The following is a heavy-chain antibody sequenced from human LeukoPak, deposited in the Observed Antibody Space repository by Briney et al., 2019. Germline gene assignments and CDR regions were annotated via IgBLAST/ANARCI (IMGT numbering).Heavy chain of an antibody. J-gene: IGHJ4*02. CDR2: ISSSSSYI. CDR3: ATIVADIYYFDY. Sequence: GGSLRLSCAASGFTFSSYSMNWVRQAPGKGLEWVSSISSSSSYIYYADSVEGRFTISRDNAKNSLYLQMNSLRAEDTAVYYCATIVADIYYFDYWGQGTLVTVSS. CDR1: GFTFSSYS. D-gene: IGHD5-12*01. V-gene: IGHV3-21*01.